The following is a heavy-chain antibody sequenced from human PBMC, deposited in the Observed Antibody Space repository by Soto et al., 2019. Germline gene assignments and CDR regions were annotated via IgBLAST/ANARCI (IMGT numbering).Heavy chain of an antibody. Sequence: QVQLVQSGAEVKKPGSSVKVSCKASGGTFSSYAISWVRQAPGQGLEWMGGIIPIFGTANYAQKFQGRATIPADESTSTAYMELSSLRSEDTAVYYCARDGAGIAAAGTYYGMDVWGQGTTVTVSS. CDR1: GGTFSSYA. V-gene: IGHV1-69*12. D-gene: IGHD6-13*01. J-gene: IGHJ6*02. CDR2: IIPIFGTA. CDR3: ARDGAGIAAAGTYYGMDV.